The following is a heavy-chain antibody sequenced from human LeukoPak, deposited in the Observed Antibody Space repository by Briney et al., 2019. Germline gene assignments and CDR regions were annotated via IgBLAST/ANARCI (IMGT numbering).Heavy chain of an antibody. D-gene: IGHD3-22*01. CDR3: ARSGWPYYFDY. CDR2: IHSDGSST. Sequence: PGGSLRLSCAASGVTFSSYWMHWVRQAPGKGLVWVSRIHSDGSSTSYADSVRGRFTISRDDAKSTLYLQMNSLRAEDTAVYYCARSGWPYYFDYWGQGTLVTVSS. CDR1: GVTFSSYW. V-gene: IGHV3-74*01. J-gene: IGHJ4*02.